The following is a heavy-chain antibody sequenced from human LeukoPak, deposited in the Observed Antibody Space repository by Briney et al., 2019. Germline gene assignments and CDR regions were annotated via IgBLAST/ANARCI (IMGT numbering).Heavy chain of an antibody. CDR2: IWYDGSNK. CDR1: GFTLSSYG. V-gene: IGHV3-33*06. D-gene: IGHD3-22*01. CDR3: AKGDYYDLDY. Sequence: GRSLRLSCAASGFTLSSYGMHWVRQAPGKGLEWVAVIWYDGSNKNYADSLKGRFTISRDNSKNTLYLQMDSLRAEDTAVYYCAKGDYYDLDYWGQGTLVTVSS. J-gene: IGHJ4*02.